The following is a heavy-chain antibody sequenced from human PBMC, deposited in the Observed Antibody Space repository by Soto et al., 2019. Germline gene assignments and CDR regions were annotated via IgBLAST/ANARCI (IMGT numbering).Heavy chain of an antibody. CDR2: ISNSGSTT. CDR1: GFTFSDYY. CDR3: ARAQELRYYYYGMDV. D-gene: IGHD1-26*01. J-gene: IGHJ6*02. Sequence: GGSLRLSCAASGFTFSDYYMSWVRQAPGKGLEWISYISNSGSTTYYIESVKGRFTISRDNSKNTLYLQMNSLRAEDTAVYYCARAQELRYYYYGMDVWGQGTTVTVSS. V-gene: IGHV3-11*04.